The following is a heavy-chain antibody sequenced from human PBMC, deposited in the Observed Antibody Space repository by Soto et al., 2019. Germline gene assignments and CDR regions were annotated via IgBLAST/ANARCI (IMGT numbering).Heavy chain of an antibody. V-gene: IGHV1-8*01. Sequence: QVQLVQSGAEVRKPGASVKVSCKASGYTFADHDINWVRQAPEQGLEWMGWVNPDSGNTGDAQNFQGRATMTKGFFINTAYMELSGVKSEDTAIYYCARRARVGKQLWLPFDYWAQGTLVTVSS. CDR3: ARRARVGKQLWLPFDY. D-gene: IGHD5-18*01. CDR2: VNPDSGNT. CDR1: GYTFADHD. J-gene: IGHJ4*02.